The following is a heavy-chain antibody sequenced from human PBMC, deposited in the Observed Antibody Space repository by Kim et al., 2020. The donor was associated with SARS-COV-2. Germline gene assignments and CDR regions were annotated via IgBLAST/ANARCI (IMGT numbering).Heavy chain of an antibody. CDR3: AKGGRGAADSALDD. J-gene: IGHJ4*02. V-gene: IGHV3-23*01. D-gene: IGHD6-13*01. Sequence: ADSVKGRFTTARDNAKDTLYLQMNSRSAEDTAAYYCAKGGRGAADSALDDWGQGTPVTVSS.